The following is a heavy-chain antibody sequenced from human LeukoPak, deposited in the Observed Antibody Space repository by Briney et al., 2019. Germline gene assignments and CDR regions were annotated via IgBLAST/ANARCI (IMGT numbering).Heavy chain of an antibody. CDR3: ARRYCGGDCTFDWFDP. V-gene: IGHV4-39*01. D-gene: IGHD2-21*02. CDR1: GGSISSSSYY. CDR2: IYYSGNT. Sequence: SEALSLTCTVSGGSISSSSYYWGWIRQPPGKGLEWIGSIYYSGNTYYNPSLKSRVTISVDTSKNQFSLKLSSVTAADTAVYYCARRYCGGDCTFDWFDPWGQGTLVTVSS. J-gene: IGHJ5*02.